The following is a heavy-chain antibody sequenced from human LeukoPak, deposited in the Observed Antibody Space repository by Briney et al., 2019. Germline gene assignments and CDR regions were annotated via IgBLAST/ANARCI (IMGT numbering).Heavy chain of an antibody. V-gene: IGHV3-11*04. CDR3: AREGGEYSSSSSYYYYMDV. Sequence: GGSLRLSCAGSGFTFSDYYMTWIRQAPGKGLEWVSYTSGSGSTIYYADFVKGRFTISRDNAKNSLYLQMNSLRAEDTAVYYCAREGGEYSSSSSYYYYMDVWGKGTTVTVSS. CDR2: TSGSGSTI. D-gene: IGHD6-6*01. J-gene: IGHJ6*03. CDR1: GFTFSDYY.